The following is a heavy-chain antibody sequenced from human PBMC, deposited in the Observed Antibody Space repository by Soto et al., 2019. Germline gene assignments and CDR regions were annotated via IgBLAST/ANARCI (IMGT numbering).Heavy chain of an antibody. V-gene: IGHV4-59*01. J-gene: IGHJ4*02. CDR2: IYYSGST. Sequence: SETLSLTCTVSGGSISSYYWSWIRQPPWKGLEWIGYIYYSGSTNYNPSLKSRVTISVDTSKSQFSLKLSSVTAADTAVYYCARGGYQPLLPPRYYFDYWGQGTLVTVSS. D-gene: IGHD2-2*01. CDR1: GGSISSYY. CDR3: ARGGYQPLLPPRYYFDY.